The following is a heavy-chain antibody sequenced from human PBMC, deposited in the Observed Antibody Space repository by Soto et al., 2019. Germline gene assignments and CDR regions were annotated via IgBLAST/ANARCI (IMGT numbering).Heavy chain of an antibody. CDR2: IRSKAYGGTT. CDR1: GFTFGDYA. V-gene: IGHV3-49*03. Sequence: GGSLRLSCTASGFTFGDYAMSWFRQAPGKGLEWVGFIRSKAYGGTTEYAASVKGRFTISRDDSKSIAYLQMNSLKTEDTAVYYCTRDRNWNDRRGDAFDIWGQGTMVTVSS. D-gene: IGHD1-1*01. CDR3: TRDRNWNDRRGDAFDI. J-gene: IGHJ3*02.